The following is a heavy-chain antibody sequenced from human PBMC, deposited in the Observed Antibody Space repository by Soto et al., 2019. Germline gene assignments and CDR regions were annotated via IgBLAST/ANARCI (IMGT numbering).Heavy chain of an antibody. V-gene: IGHV1-3*01. D-gene: IGHD3-22*01. J-gene: IGHJ4*02. CDR3: ARGGLYDSSGYYPDY. Sequence: ASVKVSCKASGYTFTSYAMHWVRQAPGQRLEWMGWINAGNGNTKYSQKFQGRVTITRDTSASTAYMELSSLRSEDTAVYYCARGGLYDSSGYYPDYWGQGTLVTVSS. CDR1: GYTFTSYA. CDR2: INAGNGNT.